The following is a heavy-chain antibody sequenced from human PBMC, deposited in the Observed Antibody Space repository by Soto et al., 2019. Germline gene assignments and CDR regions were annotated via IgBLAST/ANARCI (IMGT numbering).Heavy chain of an antibody. CDR2: VSSYNGNT. CDR1: GYTFTDHG. D-gene: IGHD3-10*01. V-gene: IGHV1-18*01. J-gene: IGHJ4*02. Sequence: QVLLVQSGPEVKKPGASVTVSCKTSGYTFTDHGIDWVRQAPGQGLEWVGWVSSYNGNTNYAYNFKDRVIMTTDTSTSTAYMELRGLRSDDTAVYYCAREVEGSYSPADFWGQGTPVTVSS. CDR3: AREVEGSYSPADF.